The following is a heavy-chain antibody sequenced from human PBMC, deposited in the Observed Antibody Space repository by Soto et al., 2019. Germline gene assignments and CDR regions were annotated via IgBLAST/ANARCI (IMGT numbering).Heavy chain of an antibody. J-gene: IGHJ4*02. D-gene: IGHD3-16*01. V-gene: IGHV3-9*01. Sequence: GGSLRLSCAASGFTFDDYALHWVRQAPGKGLEWVSSISWNSGYIDYADSVRGRFTISRDNAKNSLYLQMNRLRAEDTALYFCAREISVGANAYRYFDHWGRGTLVTVSS. CDR3: AREISVGANAYRYFDH. CDR1: GFTFDDYA. CDR2: ISWNSGYI.